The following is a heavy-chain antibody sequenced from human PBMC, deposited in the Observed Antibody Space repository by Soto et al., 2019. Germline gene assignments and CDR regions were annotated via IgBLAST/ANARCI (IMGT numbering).Heavy chain of an antibody. J-gene: IGHJ4*02. CDR1: GGSISSYY. V-gene: IGHV4-59*12. D-gene: IGHD4-4*01. Sequence: PSETLSLTCTVSGGSISSYYWSWIRQPPGKGLEWIGYIYYSGSTNYNPSPKSRVTISVDTSKNQFSLKLSSVTAADTAVYYCAKDRLQEPGGYWGQGTLVTVSS. CDR3: AKDRLQEPGGY. CDR2: IYYSGST.